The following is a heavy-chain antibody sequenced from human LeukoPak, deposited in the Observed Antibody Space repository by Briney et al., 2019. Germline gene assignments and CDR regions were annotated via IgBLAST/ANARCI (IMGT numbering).Heavy chain of an antibody. V-gene: IGHV4-39*02. CDR1: GCSISSNTYY. CDR3: AREARRDGYNPRGY. J-gene: IGHJ4*02. CDR2: INYNGVT. D-gene: IGHD5-24*01. Sequence: SETLSLTCTVSGCSISSNTYYWVWVRPPPGKGLVGIRSINYNGVTYYNPSLNSLVTFTDNTSQNQFSLRLGSVAAADTAVYYCAREARRDGYNPRGYWGQGTLVTVSS.